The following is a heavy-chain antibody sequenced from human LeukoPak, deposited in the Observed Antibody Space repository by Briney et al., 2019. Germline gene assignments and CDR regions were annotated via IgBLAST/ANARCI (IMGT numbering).Heavy chain of an antibody. J-gene: IGHJ6*02. D-gene: IGHD6-19*01. CDR2: INTYTGDR. CDR3: ARAPSAEYSSGWYGLDYYYYGMDV. Sequence: ASVKVCCKASGYTFTSCAMNWVRPAPGQGLAWMRWINTYTGDRTYAQGFTGRFVFSLDTSVSTAYLQTSSLKAQDTAVYYCARAPSAEYSSGWYGLDYYYYGMDVWGQGTTVTVSS. V-gene: IGHV7-4-1*02. CDR1: GYTFTSCA.